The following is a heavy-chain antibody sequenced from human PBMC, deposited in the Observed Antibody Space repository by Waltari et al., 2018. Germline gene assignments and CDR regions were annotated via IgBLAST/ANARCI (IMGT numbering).Heavy chain of an antibody. CDR3: ARVAVAGIYGMDV. D-gene: IGHD6-19*01. CDR1: GFTFRSYA. Sequence: QVQLVESGGGVVQPGRSLRLSCAAYGFTFRSYAMHWVRQAPGKGLEWVAVISYDGSNKYYADSVKGRFTISRDNSKNTLYLQMNSLRAEDTAVYYCARVAVAGIYGMDVWGQGTTVTVSS. J-gene: IGHJ6*02. CDR2: ISYDGSNK. V-gene: IGHV3-30-3*01.